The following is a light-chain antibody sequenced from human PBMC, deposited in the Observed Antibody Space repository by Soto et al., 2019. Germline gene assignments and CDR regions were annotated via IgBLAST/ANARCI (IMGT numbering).Light chain of an antibody. CDR2: DVS. CDR1: QSVSSNY. V-gene: IGKV3-20*01. CDR3: QQDGSSPT. Sequence: DIVLTQSPGTLSLSPGERATLSCRSSQSVSSNYLAWYQQKPDQAPRLVIYDVSGRATGIPDRFSGSGSGTAFTLTISRLEPEDSAVYYCQQDGSSPTFGQGTKVEIK. J-gene: IGKJ1*01.